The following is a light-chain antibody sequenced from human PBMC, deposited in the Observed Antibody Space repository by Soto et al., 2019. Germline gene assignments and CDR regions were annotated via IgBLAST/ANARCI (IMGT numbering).Light chain of an antibody. V-gene: IGKV2-30*02. Sequence: VMTQYPLTLPVSPGETAPISCRSSQSLVHSDGNTYLNWFQQRPGQAPRRLIYKVSNRDSGVPDRFSGSGSGTDFTLKISRVEAEDVGVYYCMQGIHYSWTFGQGTKVDIK. J-gene: IGKJ1*01. CDR3: MQGIHYSWT. CDR1: QSLVHSDGNTY. CDR2: KVS.